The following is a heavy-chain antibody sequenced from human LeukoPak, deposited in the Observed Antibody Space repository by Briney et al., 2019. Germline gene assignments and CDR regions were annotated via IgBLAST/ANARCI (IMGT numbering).Heavy chain of an antibody. D-gene: IGHD2-15*01. J-gene: IGHJ5*02. CDR2: INPNSGGT. Sequence: ASVKVSCKASGYTFTSYYMHWVRQAPGQGLEWMGWINPNSGGTNYAQKFQGRVTMTRDTSISTAYMELSRLRSDDTAVYYCAREFPDIVVVVAGTGNWFDPWGQGTLVTVSS. V-gene: IGHV1-2*02. CDR1: GYTFTSYY. CDR3: AREFPDIVVVVAGTGNWFDP.